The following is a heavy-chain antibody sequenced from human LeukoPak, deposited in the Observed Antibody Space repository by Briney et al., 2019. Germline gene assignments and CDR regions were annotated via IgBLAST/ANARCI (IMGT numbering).Heavy chain of an antibody. Sequence: ASVKVSCTSSGYTFTYHFIHWVRQAPGQGLEWVGEINPYNGYTKYAWRLQGRVTMTRDTSISTAFMEVSRLTSDDTAVYYCARDYSLNDYYWGQGTLVTVAS. CDR2: INPYNGYT. J-gene: IGHJ4*02. CDR1: GYTFTYHF. CDR3: ARDYSLNDYY. V-gene: IGHV1-2*02. D-gene: IGHD5-12*01.